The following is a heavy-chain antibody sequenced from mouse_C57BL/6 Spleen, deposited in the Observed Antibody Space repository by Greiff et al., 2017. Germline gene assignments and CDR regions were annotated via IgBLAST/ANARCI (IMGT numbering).Heavy chain of an antibody. CDR2: ISSGSSTI. J-gene: IGHJ4*01. V-gene: IGHV5-17*01. CDR3: ARTAPHYYAMDY. CDR1: GFTFSDYG. D-gene: IGHD3-1*01. Sequence: VQLKESGGGLVKPGGSLKLSCAASGFTFSDYGMHWVRQAPEKGLEWVAYISSGSSTIYYADTVKGRFTISRDNAKNTLFLQMTSLRSEDTAMYYCARTAPHYYAMDYWGQGTSVTVSS.